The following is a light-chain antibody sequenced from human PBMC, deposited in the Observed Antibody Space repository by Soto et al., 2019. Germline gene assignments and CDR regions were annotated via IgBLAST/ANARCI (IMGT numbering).Light chain of an antibody. CDR3: QQYERGFT. V-gene: IGKV4-1*01. CDR2: WAS. Sequence: DVVMTPSPDSLAVSLGERATINCKSSQSVLYNSNNQNYLAWYQQKPGQPPKLLIYWASIRESGVPDRFSGSGSGTDFSLTISRLEPEDFAVYYCQQYERGFTFGPGTKVDIK. CDR1: QSVLYNSNNQNY. J-gene: IGKJ3*01.